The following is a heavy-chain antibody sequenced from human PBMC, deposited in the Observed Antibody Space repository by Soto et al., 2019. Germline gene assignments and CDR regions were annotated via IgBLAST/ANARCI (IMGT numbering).Heavy chain of an antibody. CDR3: AKVGFPYSYGYLFYY. J-gene: IGHJ4*02. V-gene: IGHV3-30-3*01. D-gene: IGHD5-18*01. CDR2: LSYDGSNK. CDR1: GFTFSSYA. Sequence: GGSLRLSCAASGFTFSSYAMHWVRQAPGKGLEWVAVLSYDGSNKYYADSVKGRFTISRDNSKNTLYLQMNSLRAEDTAVYYCAKVGFPYSYGYLFYYWGQGTLVTVSS.